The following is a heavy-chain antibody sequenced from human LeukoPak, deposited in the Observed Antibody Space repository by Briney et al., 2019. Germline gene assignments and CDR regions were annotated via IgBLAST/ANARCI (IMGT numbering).Heavy chain of an antibody. CDR1: GGSISSYY. CDR3: ARSIAAAGILSGDWFDP. Sequence: SETLSLTCTVSGGSISSYYWSWIRQPPGKGLEWIGYIYYSGSTNYNPSLKSRVTISVDTPKNQFSLKLSSVTAADTAVYYCARSIAAAGILSGDWFDPWDQGTLVTVSS. CDR2: IYYSGST. D-gene: IGHD6-13*01. J-gene: IGHJ5*02. V-gene: IGHV4-59*01.